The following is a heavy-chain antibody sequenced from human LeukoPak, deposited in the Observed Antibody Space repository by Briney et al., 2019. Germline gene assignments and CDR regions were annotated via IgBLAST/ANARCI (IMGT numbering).Heavy chain of an antibody. CDR2: TYSGGST. V-gene: IGHV3-66*01. Sequence: GGSLRLSCAASGFTVSSNYMSWVRQAPGKGLEWVSVTYSGGSTYYADSVKGRFTISRDNSKNTLYLQMNSLRAEDTAVYYCARWLDSYAFDIWGQGTMVTVSS. CDR1: GFTVSSNY. CDR3: ARWLDSYAFDI. J-gene: IGHJ3*02. D-gene: IGHD2-15*01.